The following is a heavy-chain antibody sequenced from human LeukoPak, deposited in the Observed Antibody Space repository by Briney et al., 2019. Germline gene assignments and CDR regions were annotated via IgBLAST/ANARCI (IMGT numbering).Heavy chain of an antibody. CDR1: GFTFSSYG. D-gene: IGHD6-19*01. J-gene: IGHJ4*02. Sequence: GGSLRLSCAASGFTFSSYGMNWVRQAPGKGLEWVSSITTTSSYIYYADSVKGRFTISRDNAENSLYLQMNSLRAEDTAVYYCARESPLAVAAPEYFDYWGQGTLVTVSS. V-gene: IGHV3-21*01. CDR3: ARESPLAVAAPEYFDY. CDR2: ITTTSSYI.